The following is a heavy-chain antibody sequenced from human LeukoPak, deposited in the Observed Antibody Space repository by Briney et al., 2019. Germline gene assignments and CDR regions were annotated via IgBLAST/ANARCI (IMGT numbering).Heavy chain of an antibody. J-gene: IGHJ1*01. CDR3: ARDGGYCSSTSCYVGYFQH. D-gene: IGHD2-2*01. CDR2: IHTYIGHT. Sequence: ASVKVSCKSSGYTFNSYGITWVRQAPGQGLEWMGWIHTYIGHTNYAQKLQGRVTMTTDTSTSTAYMELRSLRSDDTAVYYCARDGGYCSSTSCYVGYFQHWGQGTLVTVSS. CDR1: GYTFNSYG. V-gene: IGHV1-18*01.